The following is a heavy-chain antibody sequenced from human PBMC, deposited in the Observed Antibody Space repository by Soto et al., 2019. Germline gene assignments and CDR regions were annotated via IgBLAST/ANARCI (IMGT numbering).Heavy chain of an antibody. CDR2: IIPFFHAA. J-gene: IGHJ6*02. CDR1: ADTFSSSA. CDR3: ARDLISNYHYYCMDV. V-gene: IGHV1-69*13. Sequence: SVKVSCKASADTFSSSAFSWVRQAPGQGLEWMGGIIPFFHAANYAQRFQGRVTITADESTSTVYMELSSLRPEDTALYYCARDLISNYHYYCMDVWGQGTTVTVSS.